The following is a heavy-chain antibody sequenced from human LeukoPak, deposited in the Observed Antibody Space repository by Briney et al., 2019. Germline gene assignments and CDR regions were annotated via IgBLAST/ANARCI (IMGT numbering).Heavy chain of an antibody. Sequence: SVKLSCKASGGTFSSYTISWVRQAPGPGLEWMGRIIPILRIANYAQKFQGRVTITADKSTSTAYMELSSLRSEDTAVYYCARDQDDAFDIWGQGTMVTVSS. J-gene: IGHJ3*02. V-gene: IGHV1-69*04. CDR2: IIPILRIA. CDR3: ARDQDDAFDI. CDR1: GGTFSSYT.